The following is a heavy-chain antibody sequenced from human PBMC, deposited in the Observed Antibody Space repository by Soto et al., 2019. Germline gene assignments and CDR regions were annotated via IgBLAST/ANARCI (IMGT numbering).Heavy chain of an antibody. CDR3: TRALSGSYDS. V-gene: IGHV6-1*02. Sequence: QVKLHQSGPERVNPSQPPSLTCAISGDSFSSKSAAWTWIRQSPSRGLEWLGRTYYRSKWSTDYAVSVKSRITINPDTSKNQFSLQLNSVTPEDKAVDYCTRALSGSYDSWGQGTLVTVSS. CDR2: TYYRSKWST. J-gene: IGHJ5*01. D-gene: IGHD1-26*01. CDR1: GDSFSSKSAA.